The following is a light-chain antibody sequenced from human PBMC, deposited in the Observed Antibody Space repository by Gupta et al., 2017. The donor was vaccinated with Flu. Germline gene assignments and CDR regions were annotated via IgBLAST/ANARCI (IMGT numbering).Light chain of an antibody. Sequence: GTLSLAPGERATLACMASQSVSSSYLAWYQQKPGQATRLLIYGASSRATGIPDRFSGSGSGTDFTLTISRLEPEDFAVYYCQQYGSSPWTFGQGTKVEIK. V-gene: IGKV3-20*01. CDR2: GAS. CDR1: QSVSSSY. CDR3: QQYGSSPWT. J-gene: IGKJ1*01.